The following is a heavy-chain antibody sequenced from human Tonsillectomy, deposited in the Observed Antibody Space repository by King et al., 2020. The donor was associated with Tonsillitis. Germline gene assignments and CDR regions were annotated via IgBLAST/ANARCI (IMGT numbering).Heavy chain of an antibody. CDR2: IYHSGST. J-gene: IGHJ5*02. D-gene: IGHD5/OR15-5a*01. Sequence: QLQESGPGLVKPSETLSLTCTVSGYSISSGYYWGWIRQPPGKGLEWIGSIYHSGSTYYNPSLKSRVTISVDTSKNQFSLKLSPGTAADTAVYYCARAGSTQNWFDPWGQGTLVTVSS. CDR1: GYSISSGYY. CDR3: ARAGSTQNWFDP. V-gene: IGHV4-38-2*02.